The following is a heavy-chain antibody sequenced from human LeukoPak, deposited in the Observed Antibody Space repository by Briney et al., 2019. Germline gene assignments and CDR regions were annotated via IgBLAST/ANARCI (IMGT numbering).Heavy chain of an antibody. Sequence: SETLSLTCTVSGGSISSYYWSWIRQPAGKGLEWIGRIYTGGSTNYNPSLKSRVTMSVDTSKNQFSLKLSSVTAADTAVYYCARDYYGSGGQNWFDPWGQGTLVTVSS. V-gene: IGHV4-4*07. CDR3: ARDYYGSGGQNWFDP. D-gene: IGHD3-10*01. CDR2: IYTGGST. J-gene: IGHJ5*02. CDR1: GGSISSYY.